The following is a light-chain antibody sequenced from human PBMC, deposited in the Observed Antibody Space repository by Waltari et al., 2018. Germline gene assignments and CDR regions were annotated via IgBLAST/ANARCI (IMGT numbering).Light chain of an antibody. J-gene: IGKJ2*01. CDR1: QSVTSNY. V-gene: IGKV3-20*01. CDR3: QQYDNSPRYT. Sequence: ETVLTQSPGTLSLSPGERATLSCRASQSVTSNYLAWYQQKPGQAPRLLISGASSRATGIPDRFSGSGSGTEFTLTISRLEPEDCAVYYCQQYDNSPRYTFGQGTKLEIK. CDR2: GAS.